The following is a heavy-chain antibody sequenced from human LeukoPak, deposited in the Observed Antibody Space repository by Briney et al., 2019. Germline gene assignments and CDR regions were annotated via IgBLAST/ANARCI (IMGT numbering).Heavy chain of an antibody. Sequence: PGGSLRLSCAASGFTFSTYRMHWVRRAPGKGLVWVSHMNTDGSDTSNADFVKGRFSISRDNAKNTLYLQMNSLRAEDTAVYYCARGGGGSYGGDLDYWGQGTLVTVSS. CDR3: ARGGGGSYGGDLDY. V-gene: IGHV3-74*01. CDR1: GFTFSTYR. CDR2: MNTDGSDT. J-gene: IGHJ4*02. D-gene: IGHD1-26*01.